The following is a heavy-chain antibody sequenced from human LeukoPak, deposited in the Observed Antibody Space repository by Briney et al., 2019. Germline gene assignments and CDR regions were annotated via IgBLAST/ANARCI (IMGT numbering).Heavy chain of an antibody. CDR1: GFSFSNYG. Sequence: PGGSLRLSCVASGFSFSNYGMHWVRQAPGKGLEWVAFIRYDGSNKYYADSVKGRFTISRDNSKNTLYLQMNSLRVEDTAVYYCAKCYRESSGASPLDYWGQGTRVTVSS. J-gene: IGHJ4*02. V-gene: IGHV3-30*02. CDR2: IRYDGSNK. D-gene: IGHD3-22*01. CDR3: AKCYRESSGASPLDY.